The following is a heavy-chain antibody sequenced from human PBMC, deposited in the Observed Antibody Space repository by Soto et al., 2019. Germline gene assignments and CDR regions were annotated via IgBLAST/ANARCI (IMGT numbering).Heavy chain of an antibody. V-gene: IGHV1-69*02. J-gene: IGHJ6*03. CDR2: IIPIVGLT. CDR1: GGSLSSYP. Sequence: QVQLLQSGSEVKKPGSSVKVSCRASGGSLSSYPVTWVRQAPGQGLEWMGRIIPIVGLTNYAQKFQGRVTITADKSTSTADMELSILRSDDTAVYYCARPTGGHDAGGNYMDVWGKGTMVIVSS. D-gene: IGHD2-8*02. CDR3: ARPTGGHDAGGNYMDV.